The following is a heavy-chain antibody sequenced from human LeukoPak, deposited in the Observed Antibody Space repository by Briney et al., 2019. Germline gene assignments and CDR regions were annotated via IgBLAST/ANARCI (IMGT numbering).Heavy chain of an antibody. J-gene: IGHJ6*02. CDR2: IYYSGST. Sequence: SETLSLTCTVSGGSISSYYWSWIRQPPGKGLEWVGYIYYSGSTNYNPSLKSRVTISVDTSKNQFSLKLSSVTAADTAVYYCAGTIVVVTPDGMDVWGQGTTVTVSS. CDR1: GGSISSYY. CDR3: AGTIVVVTPDGMDV. D-gene: IGHD2-21*02. V-gene: IGHV4-59*01.